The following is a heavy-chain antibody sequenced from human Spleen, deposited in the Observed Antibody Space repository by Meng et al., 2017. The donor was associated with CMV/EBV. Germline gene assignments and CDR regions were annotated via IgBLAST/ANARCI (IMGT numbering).Heavy chain of an antibody. CDR1: SSNSAA. J-gene: IGHJ4*02. CDR3: ARGFQRWAHISHSPFDY. D-gene: IGHD5-24*01. Sequence: SSNSAAWNWIRQSPSRGLEWLGRTYYRSKWYNDYAVSVKSRITINPDTSKNQFSLQLNSVTPEDTAVYYCARGFQRWAHISHSPFDYWGQGTLVTVSS. CDR2: TYYRSKWYN. V-gene: IGHV6-1*01.